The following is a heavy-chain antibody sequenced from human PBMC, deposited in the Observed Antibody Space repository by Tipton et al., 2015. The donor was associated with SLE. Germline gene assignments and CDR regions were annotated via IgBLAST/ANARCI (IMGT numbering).Heavy chain of an antibody. D-gene: IGHD6-13*01. CDR1: GFTFSSYW. Sequence: SLRLSCAASGFTFSSYWMSWVRQAPGKRLEWVSVIYSGGSTYYTDSVKGRFTISRDNSKNTLYLQMNSLRAEDTAVYYCARGAWAAAGHWGQGTLVTVSS. J-gene: IGHJ4*02. CDR2: IYSGGST. V-gene: IGHV3-66*01. CDR3: ARGAWAAAGH.